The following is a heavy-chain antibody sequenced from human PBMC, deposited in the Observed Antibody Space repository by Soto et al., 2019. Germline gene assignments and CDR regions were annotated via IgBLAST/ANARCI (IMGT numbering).Heavy chain of an antibody. CDR2: IRSKAYGGTT. CDR1: GFTFGDYA. Sequence: GGSLRLSCTASGFTFGDYAMSWFRQAPGKGLEWVGFIRSKAYGGTTEYAASVKGRFTISRDDSKSIAYLQMNSLKTEDTAVYYCTRSSGWPPRAFDIWSQGTMVTVSS. CDR3: TRSSGWPPRAFDI. D-gene: IGHD6-19*01. J-gene: IGHJ3*02. V-gene: IGHV3-49*03.